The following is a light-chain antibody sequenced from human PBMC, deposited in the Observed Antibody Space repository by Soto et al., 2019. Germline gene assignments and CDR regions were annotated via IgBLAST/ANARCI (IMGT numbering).Light chain of an antibody. V-gene: IGLV2-14*01. CDR3: SSYTSSSTLLYV. CDR2: DVS. CDR1: SSDVGGYNY. Sequence: QSALTQPASVSGSPGQSITISCTGTSSDVGGYNYVSWYQQHPGKAPKLMIYDVSKRPSGVSNRFSCFKSGNTASLTISGLQAEDEADYNCSSYTSSSTLLYVFGTRTKLTVL. J-gene: IGLJ1*01.